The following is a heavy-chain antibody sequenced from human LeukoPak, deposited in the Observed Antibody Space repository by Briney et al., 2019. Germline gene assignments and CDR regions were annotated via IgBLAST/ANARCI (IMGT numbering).Heavy chain of an antibody. D-gene: IGHD5-12*01. J-gene: IGHJ3*02. CDR3: ARGSGYAVFDI. CDR2: INSDGSGT. Sequence: PGGSLRLSCVASGFTFSSYWMHWVRQAPGKGLAWVSRINSDGSGTFYADSVKGRFTISRDNAKNTLYLQMNSLRAEDTAVYYCARGSGYAVFDIWGQGTMVTVSS. V-gene: IGHV3-74*01. CDR1: GFTFSSYW.